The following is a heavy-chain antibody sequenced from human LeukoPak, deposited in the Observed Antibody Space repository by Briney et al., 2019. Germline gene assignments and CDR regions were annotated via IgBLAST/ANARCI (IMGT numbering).Heavy chain of an antibody. D-gene: IGHD3-9*01. Sequence: PGGSLRLSCAAPGFTFSSYAMSWVRQAPGKGLEWVSHINSDGTSTGYADSVTGRFTISRDNAKNTLYLQMNSLRAEDTGLYYCIRARALTGVADYWGQGTLVTVSS. V-gene: IGHV3-74*01. CDR1: GFTFSSYA. CDR3: IRARALTGVADY. J-gene: IGHJ4*02. CDR2: INSDGTST.